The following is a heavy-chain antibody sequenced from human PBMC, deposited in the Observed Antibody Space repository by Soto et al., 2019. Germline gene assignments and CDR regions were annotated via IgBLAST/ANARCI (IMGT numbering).Heavy chain of an antibody. CDR1: GFTFSSFG. V-gene: IGHV3-30*18. Sequence: QVLLVESGGGVVQPGRSLRISCAVSGFTFSSFGMHWVRQAPGKGLEWAAVISDDGSSKHYADSLKGRFTISRDNSNNTLYLQMDSLGPEDTAVYYCAKDRWGDFGDLNLPGYWGQGTLVTVSS. CDR2: ISDDGSSK. CDR3: AKDRWGDFGDLNLPGY. D-gene: IGHD4-17*01. J-gene: IGHJ4*02.